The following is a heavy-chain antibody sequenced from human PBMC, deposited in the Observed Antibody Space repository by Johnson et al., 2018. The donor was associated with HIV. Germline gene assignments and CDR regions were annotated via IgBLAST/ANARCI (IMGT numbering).Heavy chain of an antibody. V-gene: IGHV3-53*01. CDR2: IYSGGST. CDR1: GFTVSSNY. Sequence: VQLVESGGGLIQPGGYLRLSCAASGFTVSSNYMSWVRKAPGKGLEWVSVIYSGGSTYYADSVKGRFTISRDNSKNTLYLQMNSLRAEDTAVYYCARGSIAAHDAFDIWGQGTMVTVSS. D-gene: IGHD6-6*01. J-gene: IGHJ3*02. CDR3: ARGSIAAHDAFDI.